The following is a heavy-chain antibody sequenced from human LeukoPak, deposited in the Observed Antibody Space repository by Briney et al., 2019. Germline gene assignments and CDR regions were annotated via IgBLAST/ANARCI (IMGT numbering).Heavy chain of an antibody. Sequence: SETLSLTCTVSAYSISSGFYWGWIRQPPGKGLEWIGSIYHSGSTYYNPSLKSRVTISVDTSKNQFSLKLSSVTAADTAVYYCARGMKYSSGWSEYYFDYWGQGTLVTVSS. V-gene: IGHV4-38-2*02. CDR2: IYHSGST. D-gene: IGHD6-19*01. CDR1: AYSISSGFY. J-gene: IGHJ4*02. CDR3: ARGMKYSSGWSEYYFDY.